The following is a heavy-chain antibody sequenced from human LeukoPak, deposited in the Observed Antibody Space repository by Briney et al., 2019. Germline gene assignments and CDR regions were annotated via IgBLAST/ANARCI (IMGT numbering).Heavy chain of an antibody. CDR2: IIPIFGTA. V-gene: IGHV1-69*05. CDR1: GGTFSSYA. J-gene: IGHJ5*02. CDR3: ARVAMVTPRWFDP. D-gene: IGHD5-18*01. Sequence: GSSVKVSCKASGGTFSSYAISWVRQAPGQWLEWMGRIIPIFGTANYAQKFQGRVTITTDESTSTAYMELSSLRSEDTAVYYCARVAMVTPRWFDPWGQGTLVTVSS.